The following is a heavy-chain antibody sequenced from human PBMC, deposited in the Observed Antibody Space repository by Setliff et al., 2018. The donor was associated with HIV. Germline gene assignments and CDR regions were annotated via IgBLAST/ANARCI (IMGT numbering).Heavy chain of an antibody. J-gene: IGHJ6*02. CDR1: GFTFSDYW. CDR2: IGRDGTVA. V-gene: IGHV3-74*01. D-gene: IGHD3-16*01. CDR3: AKDNDYVWGSFSAASKGRYGMDV. Sequence: GGSLRLSCTASGFTFSDYWMHWVRRGPGRGLEWVSRIGRDGTVANYADSVKGRFTISRDNSKNTLYLQMNSLRAEDTAVYYCAKDNDYVWGSFSAASKGRYGMDVWGQGTTVTVSS.